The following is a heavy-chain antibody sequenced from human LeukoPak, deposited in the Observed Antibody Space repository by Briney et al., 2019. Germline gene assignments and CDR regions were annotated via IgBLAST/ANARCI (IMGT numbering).Heavy chain of an antibody. CDR2: ITGSGGNT. CDR3: AKDGYSSGWSYYFDY. J-gene: IGHJ4*02. CDR1: GFTFSSYA. D-gene: IGHD6-19*01. Sequence: PGGSLRLSCAASGFTFSSYAMSWVRQAPGKGLEWVSTITGSGGNTYYADSVKGRFTISRDNSKNTLYLQMNSLRAEDTAVYYCAKDGYSSGWSYYFDYWGQGTLVTVSS. V-gene: IGHV3-23*01.